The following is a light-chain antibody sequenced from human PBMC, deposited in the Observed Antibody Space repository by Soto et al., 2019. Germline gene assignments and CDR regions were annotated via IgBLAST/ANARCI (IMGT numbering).Light chain of an antibody. J-gene: IGLJ2*01. Sequence: QSALTQPASVSGSPGQSITISCTGTSRDVGSYNLVSWYQQHPGKAPKLMIYEGSKRPSGVSNRFSGSKSGNTASLTISGLQAEDKADYYCCSYAGSSTHVVFGGGTKLTVL. CDR1: SRDVGSYNL. CDR2: EGS. V-gene: IGLV2-23*01. CDR3: CSYAGSSTHVV.